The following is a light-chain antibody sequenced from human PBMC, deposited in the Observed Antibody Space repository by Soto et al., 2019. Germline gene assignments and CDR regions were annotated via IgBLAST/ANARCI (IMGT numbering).Light chain of an antibody. CDR3: QQSYSTPRT. CDR2: AAS. V-gene: IGKV1-39*01. J-gene: IGKJ4*01. Sequence: DIQMTQSPSSLSASVGDRVTITCRASQSISSYLNWYQQKPGKAPKLLIYAASSLQSGVPSRFSGSGSGTDFTLTISSRQPEDFATYYCQQSYSTPRTFGGGNKVEIK. CDR1: QSISSY.